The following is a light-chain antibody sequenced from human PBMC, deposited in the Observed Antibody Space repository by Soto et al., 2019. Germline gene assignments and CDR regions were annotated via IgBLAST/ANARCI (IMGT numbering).Light chain of an antibody. J-gene: IGKJ1*01. V-gene: IGKV3-15*01. Sequence: EIVMTQSPATLSMSPGERATLSCRASQNIKDYLAWFQQKPGQAPRLLIYGASTRATAIPARFRGSGSGTEFTLSISSLQSEDFAFYYCQQYNTWPRTFGQGTKVETK. CDR1: QNIKDY. CDR2: GAS. CDR3: QQYNTWPRT.